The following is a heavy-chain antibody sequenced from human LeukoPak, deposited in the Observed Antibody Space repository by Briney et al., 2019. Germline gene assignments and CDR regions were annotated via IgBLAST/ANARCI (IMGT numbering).Heavy chain of an antibody. CDR2: FDPEDGET. V-gene: IGHV1-24*01. Sequence: ASVKVSCKVSGYTLTELSMHRVRQAPGKGLEWMGGFDPEDGETIYAQKFQGRVTMTGDTSTDTAYMELSSLRSEDTAVYYCATALVRKGFDYWGQGTLVTVSS. CDR3: ATALVRKGFDY. CDR1: GYTLTELS. J-gene: IGHJ4*02. D-gene: IGHD6-13*01.